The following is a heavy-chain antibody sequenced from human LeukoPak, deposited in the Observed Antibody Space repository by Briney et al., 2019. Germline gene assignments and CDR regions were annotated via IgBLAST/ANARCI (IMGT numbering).Heavy chain of an antibody. CDR3: ANPDSSGFYFSMRFDF. CDR2: MSGRGDST. V-gene: IGHV3-23*01. CDR1: GLSLSDFA. Sequence: GGSLRLSCKASGLSLSDFAITSVRQAPGRGLEWVSTMSGRGDSTYDADSVKGLFTVSRDNSDNTLYLHMNSLRAEDTAVYFCANPDSSGFYFSMRFDFWGQGTLVTVSS. D-gene: IGHD3-22*01. J-gene: IGHJ4*02.